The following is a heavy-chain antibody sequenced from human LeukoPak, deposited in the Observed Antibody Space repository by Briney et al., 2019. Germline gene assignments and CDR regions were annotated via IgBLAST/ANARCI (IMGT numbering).Heavy chain of an antibody. CDR3: ARHRAVSVVGNFYFDY. Sequence: PSETLSLTCTISAASISSSSHHWGWNRQSPGKGLEWIGSIYYGQTIYYNPSLNSRVTISVDTSKNQFSLKLSSVTAADTAVYYCARHRAVSVVGNFYFDYWGQGTLVTVSS. V-gene: IGHV4-39*01. CDR1: AASISSSSHH. D-gene: IGHD1-26*01. CDR2: IYYGQTI. J-gene: IGHJ4*02.